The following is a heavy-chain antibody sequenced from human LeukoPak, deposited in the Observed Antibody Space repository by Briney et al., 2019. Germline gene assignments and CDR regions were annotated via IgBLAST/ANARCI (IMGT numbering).Heavy chain of an antibody. D-gene: IGHD4-11*01. V-gene: IGHV3-30*02. Sequence: PGGSLRLSCAASGFTFSSYGMHWVRQAPGKGLKWVAFIRYDGSNKYYADSVKGRFTISRDNSKNTLYLQMNSLRAEDTAVYYCAKVVGGTTVTSATYMDVWGKGTTVTVSS. CDR3: AKVVGGTTVTSATYMDV. J-gene: IGHJ6*03. CDR1: GFTFSSYG. CDR2: IRYDGSNK.